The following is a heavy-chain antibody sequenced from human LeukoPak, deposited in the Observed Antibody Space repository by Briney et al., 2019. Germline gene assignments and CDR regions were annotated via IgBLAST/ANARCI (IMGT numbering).Heavy chain of an antibody. J-gene: IGHJ4*02. D-gene: IGHD1-26*01. CDR1: GYTFTGYY. V-gene: IGHV1-2*02. CDR3: ARDLGPPAPFDY. CDR2: INPNSGGT. Sequence: ASVKVSCKASGYTFTGYYMHWVRQAPGQGLEWIGWINPNSGGTNYAQKFQGRVTMTRDTSISTAYMELSRLRSDDTAVYYCARDLGPPAPFDYWGQGTLVTVSS.